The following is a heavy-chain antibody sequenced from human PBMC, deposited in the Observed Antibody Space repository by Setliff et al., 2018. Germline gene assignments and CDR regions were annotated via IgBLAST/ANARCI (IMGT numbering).Heavy chain of an antibody. J-gene: IGHJ6*03. CDR2: ISSRSNTI. D-gene: IGHD2-21*02. V-gene: IGHV3-48*01. Sequence: PGGSLRLSCAASGFTFSTYSINWVRQAPGKGLEWIAYISSRSNTIYYADSVMGRFTISRDNDRNFLYLQMNRLRPEDTAVYYCAKSGGDHCCPLYHHYYMDVWGTGTTVIVSS. CDR3: AKSGGDHCCPLYHHYYMDV. CDR1: GFTFSTYS.